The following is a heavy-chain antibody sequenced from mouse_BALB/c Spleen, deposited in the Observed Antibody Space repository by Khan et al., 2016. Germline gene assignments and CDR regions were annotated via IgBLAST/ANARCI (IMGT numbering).Heavy chain of an antibody. V-gene: IGHV3-8*02. CDR1: GDSITSGY. J-gene: IGHJ2*01. Sequence: EVQLQESGPSLVKPSQTLSLTCSVTGDSITSGYWNWIRKFPGNKLEYMGYISSSGSTYYNPSLNSRISITRDKSKNQYYLQLNAVTAEDTATYDCATYGRYLFDYWGQGTTLTVSS. D-gene: IGHD2-10*02. CDR2: ISSSGST. CDR3: ATYGRYLFDY.